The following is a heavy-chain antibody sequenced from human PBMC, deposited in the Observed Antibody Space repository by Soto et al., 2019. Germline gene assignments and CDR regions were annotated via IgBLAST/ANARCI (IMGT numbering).Heavy chain of an antibody. V-gene: IGHV3-23*01. CDR2: ISRDGYDT. Sequence: GGSLRLSCAASGFTFSTYAMSWVRQAPGKGLEWVSAISRDGYDTYYADSVKGRFTISRDNSKHMLFLQMNSLRTEDTAVYYCAHPRGYGVFNAYDIWGQGAMVTVSS. D-gene: IGHD4-17*01. CDR3: AHPRGYGVFNAYDI. CDR1: GFTFSTYA. J-gene: IGHJ3*02.